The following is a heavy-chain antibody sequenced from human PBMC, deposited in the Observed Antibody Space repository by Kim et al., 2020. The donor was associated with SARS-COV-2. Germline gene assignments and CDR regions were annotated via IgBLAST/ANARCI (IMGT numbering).Heavy chain of an antibody. D-gene: IGHD3-3*01. CDR3: ARAGREVTIFGVVIPSAGDY. V-gene: IGHV3-74*01. CDR2: INSDGSST. J-gene: IGHJ4*02. Sequence: GGSLRLSCAASGFTFSSYWMLWVRQAPGKGLVWVSRINSDGSSTSYADSVKGRFTISRDNAKNTLYLQMNSLRAEDTAVYYCARAGREVTIFGVVIPSAGDYWGQGTLVTVSS. CDR1: GFTFSSYW.